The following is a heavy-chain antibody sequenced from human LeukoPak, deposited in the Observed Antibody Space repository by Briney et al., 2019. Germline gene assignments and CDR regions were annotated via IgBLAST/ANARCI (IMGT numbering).Heavy chain of an antibody. CDR3: ARAFTIFDYYYGMDV. V-gene: IGHV1-2*02. J-gene: IGHJ6*02. D-gene: IGHD3-3*01. CDR2: INPNSGGT. CDR1: GYTFTGYY. Sequence: ASVKVSCKASGYTFTGYYMHWVRQAPGQGLEWMGWINPNSGGTNYAQKFQGRVTMTRDTSISTAYMELSRLRSDDTAVYYCARAFTIFDYYYGMDVWGQGTTVTVS.